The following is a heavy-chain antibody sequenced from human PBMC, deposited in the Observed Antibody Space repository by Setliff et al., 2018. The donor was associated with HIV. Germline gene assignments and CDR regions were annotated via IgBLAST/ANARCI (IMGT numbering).Heavy chain of an antibody. J-gene: IGHJ5*01. D-gene: IGHD3-10*01. V-gene: IGHV5-51*01. CDR1: GYNFNNYW. Sequence: GESLKISCRGFGYNFNNYWIDRVRQMPGKGLEWMGTIYPSDSDTKYNPSFQGHVSISADRSIGTTYLQWSSLRASDTAMYYCAKAGGDSWGQGTLVTVSS. CDR3: AKAGGDS. CDR2: IYPSDSDT.